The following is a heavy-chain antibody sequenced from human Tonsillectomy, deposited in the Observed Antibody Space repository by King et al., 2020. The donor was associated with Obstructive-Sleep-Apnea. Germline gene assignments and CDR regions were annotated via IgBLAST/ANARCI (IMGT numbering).Heavy chain of an antibody. Sequence: DVQLVESGGGLVKPGGSLRLSCAASGFTFSRYSMNWVRQAPGKGLEWVSSISSGGTYIYYADSVKGRFTISRDNAKNSLYLQMDSLRAEDTAVYYCASPPPTPTDYSYYGMDVWGQGTTVTVSS. V-gene: IGHV3-21*01. CDR1: GFTFSRYS. CDR2: ISSGGTYI. J-gene: IGHJ6*02. CDR3: ASPPPTPTDYSYYGMDV.